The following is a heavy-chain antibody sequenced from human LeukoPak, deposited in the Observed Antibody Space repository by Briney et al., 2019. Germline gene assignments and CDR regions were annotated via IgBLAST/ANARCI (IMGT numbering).Heavy chain of an antibody. J-gene: IGHJ6*03. CDR1: GYTFTSYD. CDR3: ARDGVGEFYYYMDV. D-gene: IGHD3-10*01. V-gene: IGHV1-8*01. CDR2: MNPNTGNT. Sequence: GASVKVSCKASGYTFTSYDINWVRQATGQGLEWMGWMNPNTGNTGYAQKFQGRVTMTRDTSISTAYMELSSLRSDDTAVYYCARDGVGEFYYYMDVWGKGTTVTISS.